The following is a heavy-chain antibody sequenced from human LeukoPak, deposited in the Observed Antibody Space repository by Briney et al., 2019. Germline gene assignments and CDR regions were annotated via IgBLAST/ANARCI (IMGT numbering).Heavy chain of an antibody. CDR2: MNPNSGNT. J-gene: IGHJ5*02. Sequence: ASVTVSCKASGYTFTSYDINWVRQATGQGLEWMGWMNPNSGNTGYAQKFQGRVTMTRNTSISTAYMELSSLRSEDTAVYYCARVKTTFGVVTRFDPWGQGTLVTVSS. D-gene: IGHD3-3*01. V-gene: IGHV1-8*01. CDR3: ARVKTTFGVVTRFDP. CDR1: GYTFTSYD.